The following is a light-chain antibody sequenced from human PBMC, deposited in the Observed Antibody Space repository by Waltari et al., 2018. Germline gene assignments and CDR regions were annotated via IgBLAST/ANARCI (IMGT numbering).Light chain of an antibody. Sequence: EIVLTQSPGTLSLSPGEKGTLSCRASQSVSRFLAWYHQKPGQAPRLLIYGASTRATGIPDRFRGSGSGTDFMLTSSRLEPEDFAVYYCQKYDRLPATFGQGTKVEIK. J-gene: IGKJ1*01. V-gene: IGKV3-20*01. CDR1: QSVSRF. CDR3: QKYDRLPAT. CDR2: GAS.